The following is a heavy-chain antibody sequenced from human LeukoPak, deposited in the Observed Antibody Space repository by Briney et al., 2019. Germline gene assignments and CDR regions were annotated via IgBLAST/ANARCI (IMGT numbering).Heavy chain of an antibody. J-gene: IGHJ5*02. CDR2: IYYSGST. Sequence: SETLSLTCTVSGGSISSYYWSWIRQPPGRGLEWIGYIYYSGSTNYNPSLKSRVTISVDTSKNQFSLQLSSVTAADTAVYYCARDVASNWFDPWGQGTLVTVSS. CDR3: ARDVASNWFDP. V-gene: IGHV4-59*01. CDR1: GGSISSYY.